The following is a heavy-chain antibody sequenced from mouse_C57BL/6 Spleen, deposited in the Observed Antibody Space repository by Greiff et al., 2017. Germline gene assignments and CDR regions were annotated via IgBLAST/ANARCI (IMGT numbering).Heavy chain of an antibody. CDR3: ARHDGSYWYFDV. D-gene: IGHD1-1*01. CDR2: ISSGGSYT. CDR1: GFTFSSYG. Sequence: DVKLVESGGDLVKPGGSLKLSCAASGFTFSSYGMSWVRQTPDKRLEWVATISSGGSYTYYPDSVKGRFTISRDNAKNTLYLQMSSLKSEDTAMYYCARHDGSYWYFDVWGTGTTVTVSS. V-gene: IGHV5-6*02. J-gene: IGHJ1*03.